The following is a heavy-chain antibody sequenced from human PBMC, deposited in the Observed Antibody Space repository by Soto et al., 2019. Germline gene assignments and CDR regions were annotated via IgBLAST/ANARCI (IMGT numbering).Heavy chain of an antibody. Sequence: GGSLRLSCAASGFTFSSYWMSWVRQAPGKGLEWVANIKQDGSEKYYVDSVKGRFTISRDNAKNSLYLQMNSLRAEDTAVYYCARDVGEYSGYDSIDYWGQGTLVTVSS. CDR2: IKQDGSEK. V-gene: IGHV3-7*01. CDR3: ARDVGEYSGYDSIDY. CDR1: GFTFSSYW. D-gene: IGHD5-12*01. J-gene: IGHJ4*02.